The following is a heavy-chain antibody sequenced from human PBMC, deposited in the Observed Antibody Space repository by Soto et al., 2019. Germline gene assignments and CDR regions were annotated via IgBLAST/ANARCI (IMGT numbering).Heavy chain of an antibody. J-gene: IGHJ4*02. Sequence: QVQLVQSGAEVKKPGASVKISCKASGYTVTNYYMHWVRQAPGQVLEWMGIINTIGDDTTYAQKLQGSATMPKDPSTTTVYMELSSLKYEATAVYYWASPMTIVTRLGYWGQGTLVTVSS. V-gene: IGHV1-46*04. CDR3: ASPMTIVTRLGY. CDR1: GYTVTNYY. D-gene: IGHD4-4*01. CDR2: INTIGDDT.